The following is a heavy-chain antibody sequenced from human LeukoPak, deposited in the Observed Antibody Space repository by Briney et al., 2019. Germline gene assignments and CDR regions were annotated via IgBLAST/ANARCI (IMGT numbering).Heavy chain of an antibody. D-gene: IGHD6-13*01. J-gene: IGHJ5*02. Sequence: SETLSLTCTVSGGSISSYYWSWIRQPPGKGLEWIGYIYYSGSTNYNPSLKSRVTISVDTSKNQFSLKLSSVTAADTAVYYCARVPWVAATATGWFDPWGQGTLVTVSS. CDR3: ARVPWVAATATGWFDP. CDR1: GGSISSYY. V-gene: IGHV4-59*01. CDR2: IYYSGST.